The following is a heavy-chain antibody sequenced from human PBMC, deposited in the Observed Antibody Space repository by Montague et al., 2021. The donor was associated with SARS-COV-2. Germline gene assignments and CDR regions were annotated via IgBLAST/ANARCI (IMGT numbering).Heavy chain of an antibody. CDR3: ARQPPYQTGTLDI. V-gene: IGHV4-39*01. CDR2: IYFNGHS. CDR1: GGSISSSSHY. Sequence: SETQSLICTVSGGSISSSSHYWGWIRQPPGKGLEWIGSIYFNGHSYYNPSLKNRASISLDTFKNQYYLKLNSVAAADTAVYYCARQPPYQTGTLDIWGQGTMVTVSS. D-gene: IGHD2-2*01. J-gene: IGHJ3*02.